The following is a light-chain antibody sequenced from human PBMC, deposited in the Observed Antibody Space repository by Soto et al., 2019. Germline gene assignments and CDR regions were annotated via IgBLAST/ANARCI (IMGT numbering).Light chain of an antibody. CDR1: QSISSW. CDR2: KAS. V-gene: IGKV1-5*03. Sequence: DIQMTQSPSTLSASVGDRVAITCRASQSISSWLAWYQQKPGKAPKLLIYKASSLESGVPSRFSGSGSGTEFTLTVSSLQPDDFATYYCQQYNSSPLTFGGGTKVEIK. CDR3: QQYNSSPLT. J-gene: IGKJ4*01.